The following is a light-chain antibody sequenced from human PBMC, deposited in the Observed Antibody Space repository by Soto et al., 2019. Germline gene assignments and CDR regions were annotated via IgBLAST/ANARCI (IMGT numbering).Light chain of an antibody. Sequence: QSALTQPRSVSGSPGQSVTIACTGTSSDVGRYDYVSRYQQHPGEAPKLVVYDVTKRPSGVPDRFSGSKSGNTASLTISGLQAEDEADYYCCSYAGIYSYVFGTGTKVTVL. CDR1: SSDVGRYDY. V-gene: IGLV2-11*01. CDR3: CSYAGIYSYV. J-gene: IGLJ1*01. CDR2: DVT.